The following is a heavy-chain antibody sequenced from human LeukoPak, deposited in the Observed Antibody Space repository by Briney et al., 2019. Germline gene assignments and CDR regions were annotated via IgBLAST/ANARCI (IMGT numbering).Heavy chain of an antibody. V-gene: IGHV3-33*01. CDR1: GFTFSSYG. CDR3: ARDRSMSGWYIDL. D-gene: IGHD2/OR15-2a*01. Sequence: GGSLRLSCAASGFTFSSYGMHWVRQAPGKGLEWVAVIWCDGSNKYYPDSVQGRFTISRDNSKNTLYLQVNSLRAEDTAVYYCARDRSMSGWYIDLWGRGTLVTVSS. CDR2: IWCDGSNK. J-gene: IGHJ2*01.